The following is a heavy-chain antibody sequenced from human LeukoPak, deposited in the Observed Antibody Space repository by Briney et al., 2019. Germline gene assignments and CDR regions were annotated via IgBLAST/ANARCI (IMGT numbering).Heavy chain of an antibody. V-gene: IGHV3-43D*03. D-gene: IGHD2-15*01. CDR1: GFTFDDYA. CDR3: AKGVGCYYYYYMDV. J-gene: IGHJ6*03. CDR2: ISWDGGST. Sequence: GGSLRLSCAASGFTFDDYAMHWVRHAPGKGLEWVSLISWDGGSTYYADSVKGRFTISRDNSKNSLYLQMNSLRAEDTALYYCAKGVGCYYYYYMDVWGKGTTVTVSS.